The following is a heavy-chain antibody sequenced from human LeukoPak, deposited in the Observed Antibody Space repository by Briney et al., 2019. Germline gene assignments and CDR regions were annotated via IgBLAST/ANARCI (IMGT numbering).Heavy chain of an antibody. J-gene: IGHJ4*02. CDR2: ISYDGSNK. V-gene: IGHV3-30*18. Sequence: GGSLRLSCAASGFTFSSYGMHWVRQAPGKGLEWVAVISYDGSNKYYADSVKGRFTISRDNSKNTLYLQMNSLRAEDTAVYYCAKEGIVVAGTLDYWGQGTLVTVSS. CDR3: AKEGIVVAGTLDY. CDR1: GFTFSSYG. D-gene: IGHD6-19*01.